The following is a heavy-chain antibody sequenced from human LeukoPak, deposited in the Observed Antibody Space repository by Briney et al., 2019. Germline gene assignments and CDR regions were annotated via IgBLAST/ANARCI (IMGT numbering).Heavy chain of an antibody. CDR1: GGSISSYY. J-gene: IGHJ5*02. Sequence: SETLSLTCTVSGGSISSYYWSWIRQPAGKGLEWIGRIYTSGSTNYNPSLKSRVTMSVDRSKNQFSLKLSSVTAADTAVYYCAREYCSGGSCQYGNWFDPWGQGTLVTVSS. CDR2: IYTSGST. CDR3: AREYCSGGSCQYGNWFDP. V-gene: IGHV4-4*07. D-gene: IGHD2-15*01.